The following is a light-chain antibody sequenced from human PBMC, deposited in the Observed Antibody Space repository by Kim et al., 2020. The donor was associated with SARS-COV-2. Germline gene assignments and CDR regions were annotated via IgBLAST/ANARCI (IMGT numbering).Light chain of an antibody. Sequence: QSVLTPPPSASGTPGQRVTISCSGSSSNIGSNYVYWYQQLPGTAPKLLIYSNNQRPSGAPDRFSGSKSGTSASLAISGLRSEDEADYYCAAWDDSLSDYVFGTGTKVTVL. V-gene: IGLV1-47*01. CDR2: SNN. CDR1: SSNIGSNY. CDR3: AAWDDSLSDYV. J-gene: IGLJ1*01.